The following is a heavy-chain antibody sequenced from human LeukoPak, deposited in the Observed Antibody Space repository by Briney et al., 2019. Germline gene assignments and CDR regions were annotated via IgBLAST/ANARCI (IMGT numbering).Heavy chain of an antibody. Sequence: GASLKISCKGSGSTYTNYWIAWVRQMPGKGLEWMGIIYPGDSDTRYSPSFQGQVTISADKSITTAYLQWTSLKASDNGIYYCARRMVRGVITSPFDYWGQGTLVTVSS. CDR2: IYPGDSDT. J-gene: IGHJ4*02. D-gene: IGHD3-10*01. CDR1: GSTYTNYW. CDR3: ARRMVRGVITSPFDY. V-gene: IGHV5-51*01.